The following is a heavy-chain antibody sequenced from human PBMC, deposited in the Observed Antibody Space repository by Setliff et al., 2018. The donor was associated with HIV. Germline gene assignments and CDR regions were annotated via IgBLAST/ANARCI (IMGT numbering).Heavy chain of an antibody. CDR3: ARWVYNSAWSLDY. V-gene: IGHV4-61*09. Sequence: SETLSLTCSVSGGSVNSGNYHWAWIRQPAGKGLEWIGHIYTSGSPHYKSSLTSRLTISLDTSRNQFSLKLTSVTAADSATYYCARWVYNSAWSLDYWGRGTLVTVSS. CDR2: IYTSGSP. J-gene: IGHJ4*02. D-gene: IGHD6-19*01. CDR1: GGSVNSGNYH.